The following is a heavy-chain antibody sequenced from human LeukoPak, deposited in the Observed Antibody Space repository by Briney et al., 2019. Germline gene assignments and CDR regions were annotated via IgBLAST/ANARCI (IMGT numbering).Heavy chain of an antibody. CDR3: ARWLKRPIDY. Sequence: PGGSLRLSCAASGFTFSTYAMTWVRQAPGKGLEWVSAISTSGDDTYYLDSVRGRFTISRDNSKNTLYLQMNSLRAEDTAVYYCARWLKRPIDYWGQGTLVTVPS. CDR1: GFTFSTYA. CDR2: ISTSGDDT. D-gene: IGHD5-24*01. J-gene: IGHJ4*02. V-gene: IGHV3-23*01.